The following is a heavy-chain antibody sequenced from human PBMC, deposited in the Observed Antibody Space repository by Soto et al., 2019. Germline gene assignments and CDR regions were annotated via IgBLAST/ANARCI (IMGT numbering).Heavy chain of an antibody. CDR2: INSDGSST. V-gene: IGHV3-74*01. D-gene: IGHD5-12*01. J-gene: IGHJ6*02. Sequence: PGGSLRLSCAASGFTFISYWMHWVLQAPWKGLVWVSRINSDGSSTSYADSVKGRFTISRDNAKNTLYLQMNSLRAEDTAVYYCAILYSGYISYYYYGMDVWGQGTTVTVSS. CDR1: GFTFISYW. CDR3: AILYSGYISYYYYGMDV.